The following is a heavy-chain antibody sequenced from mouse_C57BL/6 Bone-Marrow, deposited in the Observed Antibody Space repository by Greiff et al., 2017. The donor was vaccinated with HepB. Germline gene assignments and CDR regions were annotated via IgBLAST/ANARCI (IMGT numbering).Heavy chain of an antibody. CDR2: INPGSGGT. CDR1: GYAFTNYL. V-gene: IGHV1-54*01. J-gene: IGHJ2*01. CDR3: ARSQTAQALYYFDY. D-gene: IGHD3-2*02. Sequence: QVQLQQSGAELVRPGTSVKVSCKASGYAFTNYLIEWVKQRPGQGLEWIGVINPGSGGTNYNEKFKGKATLTADKSSSTSYMQLSSLTSEDSAVYFCARSQTAQALYYFDYWGQGTTLTVSS.